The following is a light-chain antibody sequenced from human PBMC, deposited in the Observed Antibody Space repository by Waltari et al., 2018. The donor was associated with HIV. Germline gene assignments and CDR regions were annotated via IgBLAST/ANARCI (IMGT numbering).Light chain of an antibody. Sequence: QSALTQPASVSGSPGQSITISCTGTSSDVGAVHYVSSYQQHPGKAPKLMIYEVSNRPSGVSNRFSGSKSGNTASLTISGLQAEDEADYYCSSYTSSSTLVVFGGGTKLTVL. V-gene: IGLV2-14*01. CDR2: EVS. CDR1: SSDVGAVHY. J-gene: IGLJ2*01. CDR3: SSYTSSSTLVV.